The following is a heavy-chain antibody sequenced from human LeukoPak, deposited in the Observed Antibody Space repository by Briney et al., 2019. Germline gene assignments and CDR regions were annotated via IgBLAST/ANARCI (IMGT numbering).Heavy chain of an antibody. D-gene: IGHD3-22*01. CDR3: ARTYYYDSSGPLAPFDY. J-gene: IGHJ4*02. Sequence: SVKVSCKASGGTFSSYAISWVRQAPGQGLEWMGGIIPIFGTANYAQKFQGRVTITADESTSTAYMELSSLRSEDTAVYYCARTYYYDSSGPLAPFDYWGQGTLVTVSS. CDR2: IIPIFGTA. CDR1: GGTFSSYA. V-gene: IGHV1-69*13.